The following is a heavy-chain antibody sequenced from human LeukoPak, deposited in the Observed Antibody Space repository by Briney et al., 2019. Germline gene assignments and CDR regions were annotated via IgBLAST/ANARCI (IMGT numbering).Heavy chain of an antibody. D-gene: IGHD6-25*01. CDR3: LGSADRG. V-gene: IGHV3-7*01. CDR2: INPDGSET. CDR1: GFTFSSHW. Sequence: PRGCLRLSCADSGFTFSSHWMNWVRQAPGRGLEWVGNINPDGSETYYVDSMKGRFTISRDNAKDSVYLQMNTLRVEDTAVYYCLGSADRGWGQGTLVTVSS. J-gene: IGHJ4*02.